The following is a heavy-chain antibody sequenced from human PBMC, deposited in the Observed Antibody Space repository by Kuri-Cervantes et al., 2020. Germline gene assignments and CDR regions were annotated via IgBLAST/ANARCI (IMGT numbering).Heavy chain of an antibody. V-gene: IGHV1-8*01. Sequence: SVKVSCKASGYTFTSYDINWVRQATGQGLEWMGWMDPNSGNTGYAQKFQGRVTMTRNTSISTAYMELSSLRSEDTAVYYCARSPDRSGGSCYSDYYYYYYMDVWGKGTTVTVSS. J-gene: IGHJ6*03. CDR3: ARSPDRSGGSCYSDYYYYYYMDV. D-gene: IGHD2-15*01. CDR1: GYTFTSYD. CDR2: MDPNSGNT.